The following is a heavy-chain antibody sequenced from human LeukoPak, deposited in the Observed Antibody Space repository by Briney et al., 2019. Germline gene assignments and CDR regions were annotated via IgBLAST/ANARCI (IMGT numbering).Heavy chain of an antibody. J-gene: IGHJ6*02. CDR3: ARDRCSSTTRSGPYYYGMDV. Sequence: PGGSLRLSCAASGFTFSRYSMNWVRQAPGKGLEWVSYISSSSDTVYYADSVKGRFTIPRDNAKNSLYLQMNSLRAEDTAVYYCARDRCSSTTRSGPYYYGMDVWGQGTTVTVSS. D-gene: IGHD2-2*01. V-gene: IGHV3-48*01. CDR2: ISSSSDTV. CDR1: GFTFSRYS.